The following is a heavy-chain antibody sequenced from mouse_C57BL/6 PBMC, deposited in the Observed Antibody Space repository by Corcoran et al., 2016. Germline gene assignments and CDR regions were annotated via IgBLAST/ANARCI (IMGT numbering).Heavy chain of an antibody. CDR3: ARKRTGYAMDY. CDR1: GYSFTSYY. CDR2: IYPGSGNT. V-gene: IGHV1-66*01. J-gene: IGHJ4*01. Sequence: QVQLQQSGPELVKPGASVKISCKASGYSFTSYYIPWVKQRPGQGLEWIGWIYPGSGNTKYNEKFKGKATLTADTSSSTAYMQLSSLTSEDSSVYYCARKRTGYAMDYWGQGTSVTVSS. D-gene: IGHD4-1*01.